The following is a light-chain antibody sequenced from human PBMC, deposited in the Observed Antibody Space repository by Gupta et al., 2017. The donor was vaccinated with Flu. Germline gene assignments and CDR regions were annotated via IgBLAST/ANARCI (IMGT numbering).Light chain of an antibody. J-gene: IGKJ4*01. CDR2: LGS. V-gene: IGKV2-28*01. CDR3: MQAQQAPHT. CDR1: QSLLHSNGYNF. Sequence: DIVMTQSPLSLPVTPGEPASISCRSSQSLLHSNGYNFLDWYLQKPGQSPQLLIYLGSTRASGVPDRFSGSGSGTDFTLKISRVEAEDVGVYYCMQAQQAPHTFGGGTKVEIK.